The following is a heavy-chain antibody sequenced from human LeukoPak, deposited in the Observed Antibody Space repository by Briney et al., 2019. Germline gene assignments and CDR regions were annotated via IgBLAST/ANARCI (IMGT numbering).Heavy chain of an antibody. D-gene: IGHD4-11*01. V-gene: IGHV4-34*01. Sequence: TSEILSLTCAVYGGSFSGYYWSWIRQPPGKGLEWIGEINHSGSTNYNPSLKSRVTISVDTSKNQFSLKLSSVTAADTAVYYCARAVPYTYYYYYYMDVWGKGTTVTVSS. CDR1: GGSFSGYY. CDR3: ARAVPYTYYYYYYMDV. J-gene: IGHJ6*03. CDR2: INHSGST.